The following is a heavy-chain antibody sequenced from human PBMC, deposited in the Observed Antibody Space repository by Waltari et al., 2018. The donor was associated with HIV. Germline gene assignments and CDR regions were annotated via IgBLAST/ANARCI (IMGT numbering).Heavy chain of an antibody. Sequence: DVQLVESWGGLVQPGRSLRLSCAASGPPFCTYIMHSVSRPPGKGLELVSYISSSSSTIYYADSVKGRFTISRDNANNSLYLQMNSLRAEDTAVYYCARDGDIVVVPAARIDYWAQGTLVTVSS. CDR1: GPPFCTYI. CDR3: ARDGDIVVVPAARIDY. D-gene: IGHD2-2*01. V-gene: IGHV3-48*01. J-gene: IGHJ4*02. CDR2: ISSSSSTI.